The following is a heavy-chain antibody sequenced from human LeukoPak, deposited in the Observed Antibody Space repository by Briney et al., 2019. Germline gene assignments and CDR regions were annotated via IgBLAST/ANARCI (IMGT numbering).Heavy chain of an antibody. D-gene: IGHD2-2*02. V-gene: IGHV4-39*01. J-gene: IGHJ4*02. CDR2: IFYNGST. CDR1: GGSISTNTYY. CDR3: AKSNQYPRNPPDN. Sequence: SETLSLTCTVSGGSISTNTYYWAWVRQSPGKGLEWIGSIFYNGSTYYSPSLKSRVTLSVDTSKNQFSLEVTSVTATDTAVYFYAKSNQYPRNPPDNWGQGTLVTVSS.